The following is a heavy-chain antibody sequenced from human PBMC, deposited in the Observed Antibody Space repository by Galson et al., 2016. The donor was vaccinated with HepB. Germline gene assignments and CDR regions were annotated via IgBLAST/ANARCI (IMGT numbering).Heavy chain of an antibody. V-gene: IGHV3-23*01. Sequence: SLRLSCAASGFTFSSYAMSWVRQAPGKGLGWVSSISGSGGSTYYADSVKGRFTIARDNSKNTLYLQMNSLRADDTAEYYCAKDLRYSSSFYVFGNWGQGTLITVSS. J-gene: IGHJ4*02. CDR1: GFTFSSYA. CDR2: ISGSGGST. D-gene: IGHD6-13*01. CDR3: AKDLRYSSSFYVFGN.